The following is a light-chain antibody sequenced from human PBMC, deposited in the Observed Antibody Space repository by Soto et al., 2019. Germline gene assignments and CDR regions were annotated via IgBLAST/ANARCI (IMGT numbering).Light chain of an antibody. J-gene: IGKJ1*01. CDR1: QSVRTY. CDR2: GAS. Sequence: EIVMTQSPATLSVSPGERATLSCRASQSVRTYLAWYQQKPGQAPRLLIYGASTRATGIPARFSGSGSGTEFTLTISSLQSEDFVVYYCQQYNKWPPWTFGQGTKVGIK. V-gene: IGKV3-15*01. CDR3: QQYNKWPPWT.